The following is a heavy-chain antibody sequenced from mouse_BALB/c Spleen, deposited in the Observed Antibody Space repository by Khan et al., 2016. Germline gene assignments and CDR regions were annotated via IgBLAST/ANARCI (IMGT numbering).Heavy chain of an antibody. D-gene: IGHD2-13*01. CDR1: GFTFSNYW. V-gene: IGHV6-6*02. CDR2: IRLKSTNYAT. Sequence: EVKLEESGGGLVQPGGSMKLSCVASGFTFSNYWMNWVRQSPEKGLEWVAEIRLKSTNYATHYAESVTGRFTISRDDAKSSVSLQMTNLRAEDTGIYYCTNLDYYYAMDYWGQGTSVTVSS. J-gene: IGHJ4*01. CDR3: TNLDYYYAMDY.